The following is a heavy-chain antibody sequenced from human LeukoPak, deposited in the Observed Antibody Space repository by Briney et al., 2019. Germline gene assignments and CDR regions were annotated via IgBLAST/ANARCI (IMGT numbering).Heavy chain of an antibody. V-gene: IGHV1-18*01. CDR3: ARSFTIFGVVRWFDP. CDR1: GYTFTSYG. J-gene: IGHJ5*02. D-gene: IGHD3-3*01. CDR2: ISAYNGNT. Sequence: GASVKVSCKASGYTFTSYGISWVRQAPGQGLEWMGWISAYNGNTNYAQKLQGRVTMTTDTSTSTAYMELRSLRSDDTAVYYCARSFTIFGVVRWFDPWGQGTLVTVSS.